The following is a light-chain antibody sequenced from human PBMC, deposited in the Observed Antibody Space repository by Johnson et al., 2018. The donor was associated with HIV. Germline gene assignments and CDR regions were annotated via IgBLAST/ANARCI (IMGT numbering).Light chain of an antibody. J-gene: IGLJ1*01. CDR2: DNN. V-gene: IGLV1-51*01. CDR1: SSNIGNNY. CDR3: GTWDSSLSIYV. Sequence: QSVLTQPPSVSAAPGQKVTISCSGSSSNIGNNYVSCHQQFPGTAPKLLIYDNNKRSSGIPDRFSGSKSGTSATLGITGLQTGDEADYYCGTWDSSLSIYVFGTGTKVTVL.